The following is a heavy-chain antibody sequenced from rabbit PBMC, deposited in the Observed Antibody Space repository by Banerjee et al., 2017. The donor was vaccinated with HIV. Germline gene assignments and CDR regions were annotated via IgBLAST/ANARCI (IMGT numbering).Heavy chain of an antibody. D-gene: IGHD7-1*01. CDR1: GFSFSSSYY. V-gene: IGHV1S45*01. J-gene: IGHJ4*01. Sequence: QEQLVESGGGLVQPEGSLTLTCTASGFSFSSSYYMRWVRQAPGKGLEWIACIDGSSGTTYHATWAKGRFTISKASSTTVTLQMTSLTAADTATYFCARGAWSTDCMNLWGPGTLVTVS. CDR2: IDGSSGTT. CDR3: ARGAWSTDCMNL.